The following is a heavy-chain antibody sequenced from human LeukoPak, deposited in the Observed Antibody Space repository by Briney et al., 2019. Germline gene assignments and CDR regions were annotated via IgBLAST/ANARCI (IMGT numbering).Heavy chain of an antibody. CDR1: GFTFSNYA. CDR3: ARRYYDTSGYYSLDY. CDR2: ISESGGST. D-gene: IGHD3-22*01. V-gene: IGHV3-23*01. Sequence: GGSLRLSCAASGFTFSNYAMSWVRQAPGKGLEWVSIISESGGSTNYADSVKGRFTISRDNSKNMLFLQMNSLRAEDTAVYYCARRYYDTSGYYSLDYWGQGTLVTVSS. J-gene: IGHJ4*02.